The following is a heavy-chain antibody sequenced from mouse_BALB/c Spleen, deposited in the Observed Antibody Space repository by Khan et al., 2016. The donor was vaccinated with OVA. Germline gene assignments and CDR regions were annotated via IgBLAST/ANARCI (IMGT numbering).Heavy chain of an antibody. CDR2: INTYTGEP. CDR3: ARPPYFSYTLDY. Sequence: QEVQSGPELKKPGETVKISCKASGYTFTTYGMNWVNQSPGKALKWMGWINTYTGEPTYADDFKGRFAFSLETSASTAYLQINNLKNEDTATYFCARPPYFSYTLDYWGQGTSVTVSS. V-gene: IGHV9-3-1*01. CDR1: GYTFTTYG. J-gene: IGHJ4*01. D-gene: IGHD2-10*01.